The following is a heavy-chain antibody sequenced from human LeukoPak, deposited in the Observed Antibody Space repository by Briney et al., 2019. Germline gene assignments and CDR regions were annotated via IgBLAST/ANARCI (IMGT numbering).Heavy chain of an antibody. J-gene: IGHJ4*02. D-gene: IGHD6-19*01. V-gene: IGHV1-69*04. CDR1: GGTFSSYA. CDR2: IIPILGIA. Sequence: GASVKVSCKASGGTFSSYAISWVRQAPGQGLEWMGRIIPILGIANYAQRFQGRVTITADKSTSTAYMELSSLRSEDTAVYYCARSPSGAGYSSGWYKKFDYGGQGTLVTVSS. CDR3: ARSPSGAGYSSGWYKKFDY.